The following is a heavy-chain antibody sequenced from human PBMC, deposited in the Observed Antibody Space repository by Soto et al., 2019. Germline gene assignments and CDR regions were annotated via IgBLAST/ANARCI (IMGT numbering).Heavy chain of an antibody. CDR1: GGTISSYA. CDR2: IIPIFGTA. Sequence: SVKVSCKASGGTISSYAIRRVRQAPGHGLEWMGGIIPIFGTAKYAQTVQGRVTITADESTSTAYKELSSLRSEDTAVYYCARSPTMNDYVRGSYRYGFDYGDQGTLVTVSS. J-gene: IGHJ4*02. D-gene: IGHD3-16*02. V-gene: IGHV1-69*13. CDR3: ARSPTMNDYVRGSYRYGFDY.